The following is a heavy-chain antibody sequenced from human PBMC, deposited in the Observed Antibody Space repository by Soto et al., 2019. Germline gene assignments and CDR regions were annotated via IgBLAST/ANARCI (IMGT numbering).Heavy chain of an antibody. Sequence: QRQLQESGPGLVKPSETLSLTCTVSGGSISSRSYYWGWIRQPPGKGREWIGNIYYSWSTYYHTYLKGRGTLSVDTSKNQYSLKPSSVTAADTAVYYCASSEFHWGQGTLVTVSS. V-gene: IGHV4-39*01. J-gene: IGHJ4*02. CDR3: ASSEFH. CDR1: GGSISSRSYY. D-gene: IGHD2-21*01. CDR2: IYYSWST.